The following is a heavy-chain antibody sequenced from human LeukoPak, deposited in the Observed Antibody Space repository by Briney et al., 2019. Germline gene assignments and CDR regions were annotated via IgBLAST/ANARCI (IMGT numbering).Heavy chain of an antibody. V-gene: IGHV3-48*04. J-gene: IGHJ6*02. CDR3: ARVESIAATGTIYYGMDV. CDR2: ISSSSSTI. Sequence: GGSLRLSCAASGFTFSSYSMNWVRQAPGKGLEWVSYISSSSSTIYYADSVKGRFTVSRDNAKNTVYLQMNSLRAEDTAVYYCARVESIAATGTIYYGMDVWGQGTTVTVSS. D-gene: IGHD6-13*01. CDR1: GFTFSSYS.